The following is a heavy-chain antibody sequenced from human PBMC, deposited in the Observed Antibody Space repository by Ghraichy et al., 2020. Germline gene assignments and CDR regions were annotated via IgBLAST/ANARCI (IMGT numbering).Heavy chain of an antibody. CDR1: GGSISSSSYY. CDR2: IYYSGST. Sequence: SQTLSLTCTVSGGSISSSSYYWGWIRQPPGKGLEWIGSIYYSGSTYYNPSLKSRVTISVDTSKNQFSLKLSSVTAADTAVYYCASGTGLYSNAFDIWGQGTMVTVSS. D-gene: IGHD4-11*01. CDR3: ASGTGLYSNAFDI. V-gene: IGHV4-39*01. J-gene: IGHJ3*02.